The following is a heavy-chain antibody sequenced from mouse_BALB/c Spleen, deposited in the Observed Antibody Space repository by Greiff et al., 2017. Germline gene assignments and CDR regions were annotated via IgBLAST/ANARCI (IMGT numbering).Heavy chain of an antibody. CDR1: GFSLTSYG. Sequence: VKLMESGPDLVAPSQSLSITCTVSGFSLTSYGVHWVRQPPGKGLEWLVVIWSDGSTTYNSALKSRLSISKDNSKSQVFLKMNSLQTDDTAMYYCARGGNPQFYAMDYWGQGTSVTVSS. D-gene: IGHD2-1*01. J-gene: IGHJ4*01. CDR2: IWSDGST. V-gene: IGHV2-6-2*01. CDR3: ARGGNPQFYAMDY.